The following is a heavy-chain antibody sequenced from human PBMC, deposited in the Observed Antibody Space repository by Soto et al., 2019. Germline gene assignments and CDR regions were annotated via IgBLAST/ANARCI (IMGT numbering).Heavy chain of an antibody. CDR3: ARENLSSNIWYVVDY. CDR1: GYTFSSHG. V-gene: IGHV1-18*01. Sequence: QVHLVQSGAEVKKPGASVKVSCTTSGYTFSSHGISWVRQAPGQGLEWMGWISAHNGNTKYAQKVQDRVTLTRHTSTATVYMEVKSLRSDDTAVYFWARENLSSNIWYVVDYWGQGTLVTVSS. CDR2: ISAHNGNT. D-gene: IGHD6-13*01. J-gene: IGHJ4*02.